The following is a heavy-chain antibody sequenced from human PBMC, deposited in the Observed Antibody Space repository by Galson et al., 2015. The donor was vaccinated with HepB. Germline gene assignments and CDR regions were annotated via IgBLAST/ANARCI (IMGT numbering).Heavy chain of an antibody. CDR1: GYRFSMYW. D-gene: IGHD4/OR15-4a*01. CDR2: IYPGASET. V-gene: IGHV5-51*01. J-gene: IGHJ6*02. Sequence: QSGAEVKKPGESLKISCEGSGYRFSMYWIGWVRQMPGRGLEWMGSIYPGASETRYSPSFQGQVPISADKSISTAYLQWSSLKASEPAMYYCAGRQIYGVGIYSMDVWGQGTTVTVSS. CDR3: AGRQIYGVGIYSMDV.